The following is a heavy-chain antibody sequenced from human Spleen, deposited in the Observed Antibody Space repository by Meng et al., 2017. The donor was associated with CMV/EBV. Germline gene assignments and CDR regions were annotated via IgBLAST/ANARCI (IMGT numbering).Heavy chain of an antibody. CDR1: GFIFSTYA. J-gene: IGHJ6*02. V-gene: IGHV3-30-3*01. Sequence: GGSLRLSCAASGFIFSTYAIHWVRQPPGKGLEWVAVISYGGNNKCYADSVKGRFIVSRDNSKNTLYLQMNSLRAEDAAVCYCANGGVRQFYYAMDVWGQGTTVTVSS. CDR2: ISYGGNNK. CDR3: ANGGVRQFYYAMDV. D-gene: IGHD2-15*01.